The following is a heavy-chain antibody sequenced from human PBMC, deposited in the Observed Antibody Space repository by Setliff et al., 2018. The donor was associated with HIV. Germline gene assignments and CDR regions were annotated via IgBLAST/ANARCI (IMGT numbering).Heavy chain of an antibody. CDR1: GFFFSTYW. J-gene: IGHJ4*02. D-gene: IGHD2-2*01. Sequence: GGSLRLSCAASGFFFSTYWMNWVRQAPGKGPQWVARIVSDGSGTSHADAVKGRFTISRDNAKNTLFLQMNSLRAEDSAMYYCATNRRDCYSASCPLTSWGQGTLVTV. CDR3: ATNRRDCYSASCPLTS. CDR2: IVSDGSGT. V-gene: IGHV3-74*01.